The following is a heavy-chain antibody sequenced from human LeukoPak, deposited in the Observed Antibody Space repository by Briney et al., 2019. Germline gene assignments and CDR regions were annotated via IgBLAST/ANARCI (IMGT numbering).Heavy chain of an antibody. D-gene: IGHD3-10*01. J-gene: IGHJ6*03. V-gene: IGHV4-61*02. CDR1: GGSISSGSYY. Sequence: SQTLSLTCTVSGGSISSGSYYWSWIRQPAGKGLEWIGRIYTSGSTNYNPSLKSRVTISVDTSKNQFSLKLSSVTAADTAVYYCARRPPYYYGSAPLTGSYYMDVWGKGTTVTVSS. CDR2: IYTSGST. CDR3: ARRPPYYYGSAPLTGSYYMDV.